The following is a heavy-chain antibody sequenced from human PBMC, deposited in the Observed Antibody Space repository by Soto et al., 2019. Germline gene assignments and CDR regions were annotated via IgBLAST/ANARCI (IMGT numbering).Heavy chain of an antibody. CDR3: AREGVGPYYFEF. V-gene: IGHV6-1*01. CDR2: TYYRSQWYR. CDR1: GDSVSSNSAA. Sequence: QVQLQQSGPGLLKPSQTLSLTCAISGDSVSSNSAAWNWIRQSPSRGLEWLGRTYYRSQWYRDYAISVKSRININPAASTNQFSLQLNCVTPEHAAVYYCAREGVGPYYFEFWGQGLLVTVSS. D-gene: IGHD3-10*01. J-gene: IGHJ4*02.